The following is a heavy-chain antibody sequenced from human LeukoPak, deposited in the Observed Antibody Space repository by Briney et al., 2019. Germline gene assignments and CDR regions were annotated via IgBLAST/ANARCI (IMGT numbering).Heavy chain of an antibody. CDR2: IYRDDDK. V-gene: IGHV2-5*02. D-gene: IGHD3-10*01. CDR1: GFSLSPSGVG. J-gene: IGHJ4*02. Sequence: SGPTLVKPTQTLTLTCTFSGFSLSPSGVGVGWIRQPPVKALEWLALIYRDDDKRYSPSLKSRLTITKDNSKNQVVLTMTNMDPVDTAPYYCAHTLYYYGSGSGNYFDYWGQGTLVTVSS. CDR3: AHTLYYYGSGSGNYFDY.